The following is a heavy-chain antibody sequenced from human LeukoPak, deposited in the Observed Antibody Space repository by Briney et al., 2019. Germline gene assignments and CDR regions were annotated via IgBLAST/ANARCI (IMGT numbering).Heavy chain of an antibody. J-gene: IGHJ4*02. CDR3: ARDRPRGYDSSGYYDY. D-gene: IGHD3-22*01. V-gene: IGHV3-48*03. CDR2: ISSSGSTI. Sequence: PGGSLGLSCAASGFTFSSYEMNWVRQAPGKGLEWVSYISSSGSTIYYADSVKGRFTISRDNAKNSLYLQMNSLRAEDTAVYYRARDRPRGYDSSGYYDYWGQGTLVTVSS. CDR1: GFTFSSYE.